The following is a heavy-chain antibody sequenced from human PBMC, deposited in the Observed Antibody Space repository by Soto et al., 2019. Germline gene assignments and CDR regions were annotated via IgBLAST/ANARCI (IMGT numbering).Heavy chain of an antibody. CDR2: IYYSGST. CDR3: ARYPYSSGWAGGYDFDY. V-gene: IGHV4-59*01. J-gene: IGHJ4*02. D-gene: IGHD6-19*01. CDR1: GGSISSYY. Sequence: QVQLQESGPGLVKPSETLSLTCTVSGGSISSYYWSWIRQPPGKGLEWIGYIYYSGSTNYNPSLNSRVTLSVDTSKNQSSLKLSSVTAADTAVYYCARYPYSSGWAGGYDFDYWGQGTLVTVSS.